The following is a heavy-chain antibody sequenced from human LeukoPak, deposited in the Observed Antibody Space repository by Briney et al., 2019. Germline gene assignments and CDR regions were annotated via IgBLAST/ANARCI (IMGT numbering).Heavy chain of an antibody. V-gene: IGHV3-7*05. CDR1: GFNFDVSW. CDR3: ARGGVSRAAFDV. CDR2: IKEDGSEK. J-gene: IGHJ3*01. Sequence: GGSLRLSCTASGFNFDVSWMSWVRQTPGKGLEWVANIKEDGSEKSYVDSVKGRFTISRDNAKNSLYLQMDSLRVEDTAVYYCARGGVSRAAFDVWGQGTMVTVSS.